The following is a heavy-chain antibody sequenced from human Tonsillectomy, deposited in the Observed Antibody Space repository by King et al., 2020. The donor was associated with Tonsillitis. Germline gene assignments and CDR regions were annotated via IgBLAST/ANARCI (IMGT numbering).Heavy chain of an antibody. D-gene: IGHD6-13*01. CDR2: ISYDGSGK. V-gene: IGHV3-30*18. CDR3: AKERIAAAAFDY. Sequence: VQLVESGGGVVQPERSLRLYCAASGFTFSSYGMHWVRQAPGMRLEWVAVISYDGSGKYYADSVRGRFTISRDNSKNTLYLQMNSLRAEDTAVYYCAKERIAAAAFDYWGQGTLVTVFS. CDR1: GFTFSSYG. J-gene: IGHJ4*02.